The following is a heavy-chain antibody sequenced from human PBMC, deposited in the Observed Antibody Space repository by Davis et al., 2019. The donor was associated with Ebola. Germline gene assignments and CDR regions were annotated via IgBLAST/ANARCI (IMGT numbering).Heavy chain of an antibody. J-gene: IGHJ4*02. V-gene: IGHV3-73*01. D-gene: IGHD4-23*01. CDR2: IRSKANSYAT. Sequence: PGGSLRLSCAAFGFTFSGSAMHWVRQASGKGLEWVGRIRSKANSYATAYAASVKGRFTISRDDSKNTAYLQMNSLKTEDTAVYYCTGTTVVNDYWGQGTLVTVSS. CDR3: TGTTVVNDY. CDR1: GFTFSGSA.